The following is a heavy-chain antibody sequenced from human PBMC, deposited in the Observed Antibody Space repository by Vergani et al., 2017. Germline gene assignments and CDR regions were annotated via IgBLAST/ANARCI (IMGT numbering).Heavy chain of an antibody. Sequence: EVQLVESGGGLVQPGGSLRLSCAASGFSLSRFWMSWVRQAPEKGLEWVAHISPDGSATSYVDSVKGRFTISRDNAKNSLYLQMNSLRAEDTAVYYCARGGRYYYYYMDVWGKGTTVTVSS. CDR1: GFSLSRFW. J-gene: IGHJ6*03. CDR2: ISPDGSAT. CDR3: ARGGRYYYYYMDV. D-gene: IGHD2-15*01. V-gene: IGHV3-7*01.